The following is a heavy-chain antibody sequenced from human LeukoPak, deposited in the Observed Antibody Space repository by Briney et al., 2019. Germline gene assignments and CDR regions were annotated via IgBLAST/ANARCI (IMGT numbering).Heavy chain of an antibody. V-gene: IGHV4-59*08. CDR2: IYYSGST. J-gene: IGHJ4*02. CDR1: GDSISSYY. CDR3: VRHDSWSGYPFDC. D-gene: IGHD3-3*01. Sequence: PSETLSLTCTVSGDSISSYYWSWIRQPPGKGLEWIGYIYYSGSTKYNPSLKSRVAISVDTSKNQFSLKLSSVTAADTAVYFCVRHDSWSGYPFDCWGQGTLVTVSS.